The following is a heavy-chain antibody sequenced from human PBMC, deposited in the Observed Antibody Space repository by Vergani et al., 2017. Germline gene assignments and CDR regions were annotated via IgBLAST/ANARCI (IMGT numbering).Heavy chain of an antibody. J-gene: IGHJ4*02. CDR3: ARTTGDQRPVSV. CDR2: IYYSGST. CDR1: GGSISSYY. D-gene: IGHD7-27*01. V-gene: IGHV4-59*01. Sequence: QVQLQESGPGLVKPSETLSLTWTVSGGSISSYYWSWIRQPPGKGLEWIGYIYYSGSTNYNPSLKSRVTISVDTSKNQFSLKLSSVTAADTAVYYCARTTGDQRPVSVWGQGTLVTVSS.